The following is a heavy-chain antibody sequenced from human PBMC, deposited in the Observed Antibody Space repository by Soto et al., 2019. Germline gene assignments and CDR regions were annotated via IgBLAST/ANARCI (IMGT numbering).Heavy chain of an antibody. CDR2: IYSSGST. V-gene: IGHV4-31*03. CDR3: ARDGDGSGYFLDY. Sequence: QVQLQESGPGLVKPSQTLSLICTVSGGSISSGGYYWSWIRQHPGKGLEWIGYIYSSGSTYYNPSLKSRVXXSXDXCKNHFSLNLSSVTAADTAVYYCARDGDGSGYFLDYWGQGTLVTVSS. J-gene: IGHJ4*02. CDR1: GGSISSGGYY. D-gene: IGHD3-22*01.